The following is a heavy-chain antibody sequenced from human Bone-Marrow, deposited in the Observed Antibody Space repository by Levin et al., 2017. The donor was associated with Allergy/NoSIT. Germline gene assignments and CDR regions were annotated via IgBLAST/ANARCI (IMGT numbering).Heavy chain of an antibody. CDR2: IDPSDSYT. CDR3: ARRTAAGHYFDY. Sequence: GGSLRLSCKGSGYSFTSYWISWVRQMPGKGLEWMGRIDPSDSYTNYSPSFQGHVTISADKSISTAYLQWSSLKASDTAMYYCARRTAAGHYFDYWGQGTLVTVSS. CDR1: GYSFTSYW. V-gene: IGHV5-10-1*01. J-gene: IGHJ4*02. D-gene: IGHD6-13*01.